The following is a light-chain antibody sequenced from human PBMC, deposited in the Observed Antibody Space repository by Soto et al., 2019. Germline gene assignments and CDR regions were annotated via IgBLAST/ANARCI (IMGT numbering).Light chain of an antibody. V-gene: IGKV3-15*01. CDR3: QQYNNWPF. Sequence: EIVMTQSPAPLSVSPGERATLSCRASQSVSSNLAWYQQKPGQAPRLLIYGASTRATGIPARFSGSGSGTEFTLTINNLQSEDFAVYYCQQYNNWPFFGGGTKVEIK. CDR2: GAS. CDR1: QSVSSN. J-gene: IGKJ4*01.